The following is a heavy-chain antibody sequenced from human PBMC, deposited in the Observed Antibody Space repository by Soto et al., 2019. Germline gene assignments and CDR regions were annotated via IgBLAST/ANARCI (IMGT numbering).Heavy chain of an antibody. CDR3: ATLPLRYYYDSSGPPRGGFDY. CDR1: GYTLTVLS. CDR2: FYPEDGEK. J-gene: IGHJ4*02. D-gene: IGHD3-22*01. Sequence: ASVKVSCKVFGYTLTVLSMHWVRQAPGKGLEWMGGFYPEDGEKIYAQKFQGRVTMTEDTSTDTAYMELSSLRSEDTAVYYCATLPLRYYYDSSGPPRGGFDYWGQGTLVTVSS. V-gene: IGHV1-24*01.